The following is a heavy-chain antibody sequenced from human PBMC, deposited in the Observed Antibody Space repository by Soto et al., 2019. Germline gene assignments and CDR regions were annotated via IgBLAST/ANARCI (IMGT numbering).Heavy chain of an antibody. CDR2: ISAYNGNT. D-gene: IGHD3-22*01. CDR1: GYTFTSYG. J-gene: IGHJ6*02. Sequence: ASVKVSCKASGYTFTSYGISWVRQAPGQGLEWMGWISAYNGNTNYAQKLQGRVTMTTDTSTSTAYMELRSLRSDDTAVYYCARVTEAGGYPLPYYYYGMDVWGQGTTVTVSS. V-gene: IGHV1-18*01. CDR3: ARVTEAGGYPLPYYYYGMDV.